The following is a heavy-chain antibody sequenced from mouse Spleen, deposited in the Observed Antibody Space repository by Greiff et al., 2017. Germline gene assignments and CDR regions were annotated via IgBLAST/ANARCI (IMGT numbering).Heavy chain of an antibody. D-gene: IGHD2-1*01. J-gene: IGHJ1*01. CDR2: ISSGGSYT. Sequence: EVQLVESGGGLVKPGGSLKLSCAASGFTFSSYAMSWVRQTPEKRLEWVATISSGGSYTYYPDSVKGRFTISRDNAKNTLYLQMSSLRSEDTAMYYCARQKDGNYWYFDVWGAGTTVTVSS. CDR1: GFTFSSYA. CDR3: ARQKDGNYWYFDV. V-gene: IGHV5-9-3*01.